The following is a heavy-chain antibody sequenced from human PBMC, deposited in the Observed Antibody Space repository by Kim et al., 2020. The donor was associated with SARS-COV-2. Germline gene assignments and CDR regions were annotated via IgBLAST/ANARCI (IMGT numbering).Heavy chain of an antibody. CDR1: GGSISSSFYY. J-gene: IGHJ4*02. D-gene: IGHD3-9*01. CDR3: ARQIYPMISTGWYFDS. Sequence: SETLSLTCSVSGGSISSSFYYWAWIRQAPGKGLEWIASIYYSGSPLYNSSLKSRVTISADTSKKQFSLRVNSVTASDTAVYFCARQIYPMISTGWYFDSWGQGTRVTVSS. CDR2: IYYSGSP. V-gene: IGHV4-39*01.